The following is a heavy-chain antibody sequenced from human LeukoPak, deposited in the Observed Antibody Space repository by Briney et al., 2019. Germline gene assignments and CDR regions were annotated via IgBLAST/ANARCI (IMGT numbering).Heavy chain of an antibody. D-gene: IGHD3-16*02. Sequence: GASVKVSCKASGGTISSYAISWVRQAPGQGLEWMGGIIPIFGTANYAQKFQGRVTIIADESTSTAYMELSSLRSEDTAVYYCATDYDYVWGSYRYTRYWGQGTLVTVSS. V-gene: IGHV1-69*01. J-gene: IGHJ4*02. CDR3: ATDYDYVWGSYRYTRY. CDR1: GGTISSYA. CDR2: IIPIFGTA.